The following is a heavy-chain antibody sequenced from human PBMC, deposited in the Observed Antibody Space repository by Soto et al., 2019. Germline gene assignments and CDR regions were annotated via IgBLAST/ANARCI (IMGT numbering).Heavy chain of an antibody. CDR1: GGSISSYY. CDR2: IYYSGST. J-gene: IGHJ3*02. Sequence: SETLSLTCTVSGGSISSYYWSWIRQPPGKGLEWIGYIYYSGSTNYNPSLKSRVTISVDTSKNQFSLKLSSVTAADTAVYYCARVGLVGIAVAGGAFDIWGQGTMVPVSS. CDR3: ARVGLVGIAVAGGAFDI. V-gene: IGHV4-59*01. D-gene: IGHD6-19*01.